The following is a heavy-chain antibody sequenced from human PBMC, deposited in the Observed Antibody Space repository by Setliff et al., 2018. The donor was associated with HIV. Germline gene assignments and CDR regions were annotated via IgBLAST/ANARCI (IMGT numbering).Heavy chain of an antibody. CDR1: GGSFSSSTYS. CDR3: ARQNKDFADKPYYMDV. CDR2: IHSSGTT. Sequence: SETLSLTCTVSGGSFSSSTYSWGWIRQPPGMGLEWIGSIHSSGTTDYNPSLKSRVAMSVDTSRSQFSLKLRSVTAADTALYYCARQNKDFADKPYYMDVWGKGTTVTVSS. V-gene: IGHV4-39*01. J-gene: IGHJ6*03.